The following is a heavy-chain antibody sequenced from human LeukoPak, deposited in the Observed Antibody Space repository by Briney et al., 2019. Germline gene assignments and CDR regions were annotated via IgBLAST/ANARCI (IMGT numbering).Heavy chain of an antibody. V-gene: IGHV3-23*01. Sequence: GGSLRLSCAASGFTFSSYAMSWVRQAPGKGLEWVSAISGSGGSTYYADSVKGRFTISRDNSKNTLYLQMNSLRAEDAAVYYCWVLPLTTDRFDYWGQGTLVTVSS. D-gene: IGHD1-26*01. CDR1: GFTFSSYA. CDR3: WVLPLTTDRFDY. J-gene: IGHJ4*02. CDR2: ISGSGGST.